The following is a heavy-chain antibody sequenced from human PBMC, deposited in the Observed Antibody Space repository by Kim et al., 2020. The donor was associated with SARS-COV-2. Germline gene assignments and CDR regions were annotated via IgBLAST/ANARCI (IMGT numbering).Heavy chain of an antibody. Sequence: GESLKISCKGSGYSFTSYWISWVRQMPGKGLEWMGRIDPSDSYTNYSPSFQGHVTISADKSISTAYLQWSSLKASDTAMYYCARLDYDFWSGRRPSYWGQGTLVTDSS. J-gene: IGHJ4*02. D-gene: IGHD3-3*01. V-gene: IGHV5-10-1*01. CDR1: GYSFTSYW. CDR3: ARLDYDFWSGRRPSY. CDR2: IDPSDSYT.